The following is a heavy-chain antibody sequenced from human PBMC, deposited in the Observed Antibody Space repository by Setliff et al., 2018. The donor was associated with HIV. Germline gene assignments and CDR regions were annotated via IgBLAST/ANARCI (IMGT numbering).Heavy chain of an antibody. D-gene: IGHD3-22*01. CDR2: IYYSGST. CDR1: GGSISSHY. CDR3: ARDRTPYYYDSSGYYGYYFDY. Sequence: SETLSLTCTVSGGSISSHYWSWIRQPPGKGLEWIGSIYYSGSTNYNPSLKSRVTISVDTSKNQFSLKLSSVTAADTAVYYCARDRTPYYYDSSGYYGYYFDYWGQGTLVTVTS. J-gene: IGHJ4*02. V-gene: IGHV4-59*11.